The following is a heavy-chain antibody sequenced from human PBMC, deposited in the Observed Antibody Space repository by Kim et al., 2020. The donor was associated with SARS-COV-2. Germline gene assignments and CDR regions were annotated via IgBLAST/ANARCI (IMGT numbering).Heavy chain of an antibody. V-gene: IGHV1-69*13. CDR1: GGTFSSYA. Sequence: SVKVSCKASGGTFSSYAISWVRQAPGQGLEWMGGIIPIFGTANYAQKFQGRVTITADESTSTAYMELSSLRSEDTAVYYCARGGIAAAGRGPRRGDNYYGMDVWGQGTTVTVSS. CDR2: IIPIFGTA. CDR3: ARGGIAAAGRGPRRGDNYYGMDV. D-gene: IGHD6-13*01. J-gene: IGHJ6*02.